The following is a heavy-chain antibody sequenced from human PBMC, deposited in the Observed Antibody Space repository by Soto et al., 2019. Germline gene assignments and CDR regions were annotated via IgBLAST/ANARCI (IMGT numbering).Heavy chain of an antibody. CDR3: AGNDFWSGYNWFDP. V-gene: IGHV1-18*01. D-gene: IGHD3-3*01. Sequence: GASVKVSCKASGYTFTSYGISWVRQAPGQGLEWMGWISAYNGNTNYAQKLQGRVTMTTDTSTSTAYMELRSLRSDDTAVYYCAGNDFWSGYNWFDPWGQGTLVTVSS. CDR1: GYTFTSYG. J-gene: IGHJ5*02. CDR2: ISAYNGNT.